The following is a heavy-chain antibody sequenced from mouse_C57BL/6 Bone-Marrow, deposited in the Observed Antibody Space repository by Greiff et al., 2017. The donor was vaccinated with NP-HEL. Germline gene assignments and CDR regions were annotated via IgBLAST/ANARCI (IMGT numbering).Heavy chain of an antibody. Sequence: VQLQQPGTELVKPGASVKLSCKASGYTFTSYWMHWVKQRPGQGLEWIGNINPSNGGTNYNEKFKSKATLTVDKSSSTAYMQLSSLTSEDSAVYYCARWGLRREAWFAYWGQGTLVTVSA. V-gene: IGHV1-53*01. CDR1: GYTFTSYW. J-gene: IGHJ3*01. CDR3: ARWGLRREAWFAY. D-gene: IGHD2-2*01. CDR2: INPSNGGT.